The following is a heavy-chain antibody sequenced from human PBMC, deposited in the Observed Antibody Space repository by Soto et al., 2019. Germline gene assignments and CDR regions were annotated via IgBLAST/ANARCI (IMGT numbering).Heavy chain of an antibody. CDR3: ARDRGYGGSMGYNWFDP. D-gene: IGHD5-12*01. V-gene: IGHV3-21*01. J-gene: IGHJ5*02. CDR1: GFTFSSYS. CDR2: ISSSSSYI. Sequence: EVQLVESGGGLVKPGGSLRLSCAASGFTFSSYSMNWVRQAPGKGLEWVSSISSSSSYIYYEDSVKGRFTMSRDNAKNALYVQMNGLGAEDKAVYYCARDRGYGGSMGYNWFDPWGQGTLVTVSS.